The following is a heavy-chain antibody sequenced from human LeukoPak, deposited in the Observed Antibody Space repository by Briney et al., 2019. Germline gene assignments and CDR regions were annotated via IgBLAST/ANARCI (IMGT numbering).Heavy chain of an antibody. D-gene: IGHD2-2*01. J-gene: IGHJ4*02. CDR3: AKAPHCSSTSCYFPFDY. CDR1: GFTFSSYS. Sequence: PGGSLRLSCAASGFTFSSYSMNWVRQAPGKGLEWVSSISSSSSYIYYADSVKGRFTISRDNSKNTLYLQMNSLRAEDTAVYYCAKAPHCSSTSCYFPFDYWGQGTLVTVSS. V-gene: IGHV3-21*04. CDR2: ISSSSSYI.